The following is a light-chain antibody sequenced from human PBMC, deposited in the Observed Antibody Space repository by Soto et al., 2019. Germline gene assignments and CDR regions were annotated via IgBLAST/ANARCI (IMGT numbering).Light chain of an antibody. CDR2: EVS. CDR1: SRNVGGYNY. CDR3: SSYTTTSTLV. V-gene: IGLV2-14*01. Sequence: QSALTQPASVSGSPGQSITIACTGTSRNVGGYNYVSWYQQHPGKAPKLKIYEVSNRPSGVSNRFSGSKSGNTASLTISGLQAEDEADYYCSSYTTTSTLVFGGGTKVTVL. J-gene: IGLJ3*02.